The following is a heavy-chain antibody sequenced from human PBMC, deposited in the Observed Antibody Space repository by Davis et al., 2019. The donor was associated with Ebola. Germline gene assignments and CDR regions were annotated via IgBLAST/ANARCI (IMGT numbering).Heavy chain of an antibody. CDR2: ISGSGAKT. V-gene: IGHV3-23*01. D-gene: IGHD4-17*01. CDR1: GFTVSSNY. Sequence: GGSLRLSCAASGFTVSSNYMSWVRQAPGKGLEWVSAISGSGAKTYYADSVKGRFTISRDNFKNTLSLQMNSLRAEDTAVYYCSMTTVTTANSVDYWGQGTLVTVSS. CDR3: SMTTVTTANSVDY. J-gene: IGHJ4*02.